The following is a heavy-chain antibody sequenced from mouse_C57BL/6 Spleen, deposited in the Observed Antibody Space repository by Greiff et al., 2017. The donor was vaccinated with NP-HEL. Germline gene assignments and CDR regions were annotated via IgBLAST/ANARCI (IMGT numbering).Heavy chain of an antibody. D-gene: IGHD1-1*01. J-gene: IGHJ4*01. CDR2: ISSGSSTI. V-gene: IGHV5-17*01. Sequence: EVKLEESGGGLVKPGGSLKLSCAASGFTFSDYGMHWVRQAPEKGLEWVAYISSGSSTIYYADTVKGRFTISRDNAKNTLFLQMTSLRSEDTAMYYCARYYGSSWDAMDYWGQGTSVTVSS. CDR1: GFTFSDYG. CDR3: ARYYGSSWDAMDY.